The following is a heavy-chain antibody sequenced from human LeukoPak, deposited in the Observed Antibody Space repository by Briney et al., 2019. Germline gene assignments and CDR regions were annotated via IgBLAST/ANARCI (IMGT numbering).Heavy chain of an antibody. D-gene: IGHD3-22*01. CDR3: AKDTNYYDSSGFDGYFDY. CDR2: ISWNSGSI. Sequence: PGGSLRLSCAASGFTFDDYAMHWVRQAPGKGLEWVSGISWNSGSIGYADSVKGRFTISRDNAKNFLYLQMNSLRAEDTALYYCAKDTNYYDSSGFDGYFDYWGQGTLVTVSS. V-gene: IGHV3-9*01. CDR1: GFTFDDYA. J-gene: IGHJ4*02.